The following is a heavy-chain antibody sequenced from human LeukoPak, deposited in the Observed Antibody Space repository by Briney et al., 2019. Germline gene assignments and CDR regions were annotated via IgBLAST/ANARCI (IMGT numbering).Heavy chain of an antibody. CDR1: GFTFSTYA. CDR3: AKEPREYCSSTSCPNWFDS. Sequence: GGSLRRSCAASGFTFSTYAMSWVRQAPGKGLEWVSAISASGGTTYYADSVKGRFTISRDNSKNTLYLQMNSLRAEDTAVYYCAKEPREYCSSTSCPNWFDSWGQGTLVTVSS. CDR2: ISASGGTT. D-gene: IGHD2-2*01. V-gene: IGHV3-23*01. J-gene: IGHJ5*01.